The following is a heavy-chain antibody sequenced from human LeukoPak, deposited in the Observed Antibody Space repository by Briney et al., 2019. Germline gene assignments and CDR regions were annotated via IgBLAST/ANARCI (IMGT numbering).Heavy chain of an antibody. Sequence: SETLSLTCAVYGGSFSGYYLSWIRQPPGKGLEWIGEINHSGSTNYNPSLKSRVTISVDTSKNQFSLKLSSVTAADTAVYYCARDDDDYVWGSYRYWGQGTLVTVSS. CDR1: GGSFSGYY. CDR2: INHSGST. J-gene: IGHJ4*02. CDR3: ARDDDDYVWGSYRY. D-gene: IGHD3-16*02. V-gene: IGHV4-34*01.